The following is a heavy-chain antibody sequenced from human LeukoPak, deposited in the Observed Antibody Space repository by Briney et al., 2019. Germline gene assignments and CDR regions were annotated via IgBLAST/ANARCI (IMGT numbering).Heavy chain of an antibody. V-gene: IGHV3-53*01. Sequence: GGSLRLSCAASGFTVSSNYMSWVRQAPGKGLEWVSVIYTDVNTYYADFVKGRFAISRDFATDSLYLQMDSLRAEDTAVYYCAREAVAGAFDLWGQGTLVTVSS. J-gene: IGHJ5*02. CDR3: AREAVAGAFDL. D-gene: IGHD6-19*01. CDR2: IYTDVNT. CDR1: GFTVSSNY.